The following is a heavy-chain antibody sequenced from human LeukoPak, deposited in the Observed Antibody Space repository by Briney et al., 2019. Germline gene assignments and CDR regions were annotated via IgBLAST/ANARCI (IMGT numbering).Heavy chain of an antibody. D-gene: IGHD3-3*01. J-gene: IGHJ3*02. CDR3: ARDLYDFWRRDDAFDI. Sequence: SETLSLTCTVSGGSISSSSYYWGWIRQPPGKGLEWIGSIYYSGSTYYNPSLKSRVTISVDTSKNQFSLKLSSVTAADTAVYYCARDLYDFWRRDDAFDIWGQGTMVTVSS. V-gene: IGHV4-39*07. CDR2: IYYSGST. CDR1: GGSISSSSYY.